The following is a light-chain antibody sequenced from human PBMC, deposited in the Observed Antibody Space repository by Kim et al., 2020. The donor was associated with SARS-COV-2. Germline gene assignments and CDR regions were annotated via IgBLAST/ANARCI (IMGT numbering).Light chain of an antibody. J-gene: IGKJ4*01. Sequence: ASVGDTVTITCRASPGISSWLTWYQQKPGKAPKVLIYAASSLQGGVPTRFSGRGSGTDFTLTISNLQSEDFATYYCQQTDSFPRTFGGGTKVDIK. V-gene: IGKV1D-12*01. CDR3: QQTDSFPRT. CDR1: PGISSW. CDR2: AAS.